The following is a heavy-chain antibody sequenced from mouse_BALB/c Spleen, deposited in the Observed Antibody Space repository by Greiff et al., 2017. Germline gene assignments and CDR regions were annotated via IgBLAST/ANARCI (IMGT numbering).Heavy chain of an antibody. Sequence: EVKLVESGGGLVKPGGSLKLSCAASGFTFSSYAMSWVRQTPEKRLEWVASISSGGSTYYPDSVKGRFTISRDNARNILYLQMSSLRSEDTAMYYCARGNYGSSGGYYAMDYWGQGTSVTVSS. J-gene: IGHJ4*01. CDR3: ARGNYGSSGGYYAMDY. D-gene: IGHD1-1*01. CDR2: ISSGGST. CDR1: GFTFSSYA. V-gene: IGHV5-6-5*01.